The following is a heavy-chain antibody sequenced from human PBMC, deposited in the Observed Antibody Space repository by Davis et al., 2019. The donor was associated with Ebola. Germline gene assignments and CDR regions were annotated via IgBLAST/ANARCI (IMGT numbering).Heavy chain of an antibody. Sequence: AASVTVSCKASGYTFSHYAINWVRQATGPGLEWVGWMNPNSGDTGHAQKFQGRVTMTRNTSISTAYMELSSLRSEDTAVYYCAREGTGDGFIYYYGMDVWGQGTTVTVSS. CDR1: GYTFSHYA. CDR3: AREGTGDGFIYYYGMDV. D-gene: IGHD1-1*01. CDR2: MNPNSGDT. J-gene: IGHJ6*02. V-gene: IGHV1-8*01.